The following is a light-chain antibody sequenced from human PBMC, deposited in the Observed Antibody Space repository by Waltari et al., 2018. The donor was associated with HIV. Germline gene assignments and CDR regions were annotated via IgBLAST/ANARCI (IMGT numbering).Light chain of an antibody. V-gene: IGLV1-51*01. CDR2: DNN. J-gene: IGLJ2*01. Sequence: QSVLTQPPSVSAAPGQKVTISCSGSNSTIGNNYVSWYQQLPGTAPKLLIYDNNERPSGIPDRFSGSKSGTSATLGITGLQTGDEADYYCGSWDSSLSGVVFGGGTKLTVL. CDR1: NSTIGNNY. CDR3: GSWDSSLSGVV.